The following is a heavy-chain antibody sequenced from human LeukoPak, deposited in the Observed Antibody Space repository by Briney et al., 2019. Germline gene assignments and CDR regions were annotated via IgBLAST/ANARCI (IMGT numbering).Heavy chain of an antibody. Sequence: GGSLTLSCAASGLTFSTYWMSWVRQAPGKGLEWVANIQDSGGAKHYVDSVRGRFTISRDNAKNSLFLQLDSLRVEDTALYYCASARSAGIQDFWGQGTLVTVSS. CDR1: GLTFSTYW. V-gene: IGHV3-7*01. J-gene: IGHJ4*02. CDR3: ASARSAGIQDF. CDR2: IQDSGGAK.